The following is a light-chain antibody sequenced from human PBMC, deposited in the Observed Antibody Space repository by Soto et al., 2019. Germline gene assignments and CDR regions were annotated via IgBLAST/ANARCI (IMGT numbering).Light chain of an antibody. V-gene: IGLV2-23*02. Sequence: QSALTQPASVSGSPGQSITISCTGTSNDVGSYSLVSWYQHHPGKAPKLIIYEVTERPSGVSNRFSASKSGNTASLTISGLHPEDEAHYYCCSYAGFTTYVFGTGTKVTVL. CDR2: EVT. CDR1: SNDVGSYSL. CDR3: CSYAGFTTYV. J-gene: IGLJ1*01.